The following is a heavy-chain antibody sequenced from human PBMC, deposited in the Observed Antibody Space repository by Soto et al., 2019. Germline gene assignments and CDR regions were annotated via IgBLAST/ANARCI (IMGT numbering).Heavy chain of an antibody. D-gene: IGHD3-22*01. CDR1: GYSFSGYW. CDR3: ARAFSSGYPFDY. CDR2: INPGDSDI. V-gene: IGHV5-51*01. Sequence: GESLKISCKGSGYSFSGYWIDWVRQMSGKGLEWMGMINPGDSDIRYSPSFQGQVTFSADKSISTAYLQWSSLEASDTAMYYCARAFSSGYPFDYWGQGILVTVSS. J-gene: IGHJ4*02.